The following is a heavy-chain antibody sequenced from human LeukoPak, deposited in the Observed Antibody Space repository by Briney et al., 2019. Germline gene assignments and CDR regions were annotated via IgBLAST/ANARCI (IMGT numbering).Heavy chain of an antibody. CDR1: GYSFTSYW. D-gene: IGHD6-13*01. V-gene: IGHV5-10-1*04. CDR3: ARRRSDSSSWYVDY. CDR2: IDPSDSYT. Sequence: GESLKISCKGSGYSFTSYWISWVRQMPGKGLEWMGRIDPSDSYTNYSPSFQGQVTISADKSISTAYLQWSSLKASDTAMYYCARRRSDSSSWYVDYWGQGTLVTVSS. J-gene: IGHJ4*02.